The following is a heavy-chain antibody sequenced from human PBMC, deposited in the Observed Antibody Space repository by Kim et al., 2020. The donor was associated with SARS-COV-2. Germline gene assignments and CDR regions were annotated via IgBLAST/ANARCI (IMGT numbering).Heavy chain of an antibody. Sequence: GGSLRLSCAASGFTFDDYGMSWVRQAPGKGLEWVSGINRNSDSTGYADSVKGRFTISRDNAKNSLFLQMNSPRADDTALYHCVRCYAGGPFDLWGQGTLVTVSS. J-gene: IGHJ4*02. CDR3: VRCYAGGPFDL. CDR1: GFTFDDYG. D-gene: IGHD3-16*01. V-gene: IGHV3-20*01. CDR2: INRNSDST.